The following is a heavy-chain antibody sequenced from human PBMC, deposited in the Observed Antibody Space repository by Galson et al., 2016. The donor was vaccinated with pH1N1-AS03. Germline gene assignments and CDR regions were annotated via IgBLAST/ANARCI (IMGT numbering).Heavy chain of an antibody. D-gene: IGHD2-8*02. J-gene: IGHJ4*02. CDR1: GVSIRGYY. CDR2: ICNSGST. V-gene: IGHV4-59*01. Sequence: ETLSLTCSVAGVSIRGYYWNWIRQTPGGGLEWIGYICNSGSTDFNPSLKSQVTMSMDTSKNQFTLKLSSVSAADTAVYYCARGAPGDFGYWGQGTLVTVSS. CDR3: ARGAPGDFGY.